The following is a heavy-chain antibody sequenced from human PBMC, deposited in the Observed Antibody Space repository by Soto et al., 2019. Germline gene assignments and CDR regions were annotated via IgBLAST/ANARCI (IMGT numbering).Heavy chain of an antibody. V-gene: IGHV4-59*01. CDR2: IYYSGST. D-gene: IGHD4-17*01. J-gene: IGHJ5*02. CDR1: GGSISSYY. Sequence: QVQLQESGPGLVKPSETLSLTCTVSGGSISSYYWSWIRQPPGKGLEWIGYIYYSGSTNYNPSLKSRXXIXVGXSKNQFSLKLSSVTAADTAVYYCARARDYHGWFDPWGQGTLVTVSS. CDR3: ARARDYHGWFDP.